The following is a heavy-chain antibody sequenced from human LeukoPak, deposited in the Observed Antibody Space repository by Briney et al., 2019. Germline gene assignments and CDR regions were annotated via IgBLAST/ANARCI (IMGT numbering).Heavy chain of an antibody. CDR1: GFTFCDYG. CDR2: IYSGGST. V-gene: IGHV3-66*01. D-gene: IGHD2-15*01. CDR3: ARAKASRYCSGGSCYYYYGMDV. J-gene: IGHJ6*02. Sequence: PGGSLRLSCAASGFTFCDYGISWVRQAPGKGLEWVSVIYSGGSTYYSDSVKGRFTISRDNSKNTLYLQMNSLREEDTAVYYCARAKASRYCSGGSCYYYYGMDVWGQGTTVTVSS.